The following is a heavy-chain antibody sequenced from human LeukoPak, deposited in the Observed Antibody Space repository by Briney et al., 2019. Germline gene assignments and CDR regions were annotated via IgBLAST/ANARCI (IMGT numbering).Heavy chain of an antibody. CDR2: ISSSSSYI. D-gene: IGHD3-22*01. CDR3: VNDSYYDSSGELDY. Sequence: GGSLRLSCAAPGFTFNIYSMNWVRQAPGKGLEWVSSISSSSSYIYYADSVKGRFTISRDNTKNSLYLQMNSLRVEDPAVYYCVNDSYYDSSGELDYWGQGTLVTVSS. V-gene: IGHV3-21*01. J-gene: IGHJ4*02. CDR1: GFTFNIYS.